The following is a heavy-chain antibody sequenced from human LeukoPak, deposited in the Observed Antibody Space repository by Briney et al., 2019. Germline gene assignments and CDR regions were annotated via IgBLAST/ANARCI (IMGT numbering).Heavy chain of an antibody. D-gene: IGHD2-2*01. CDR1: GYTFISYG. J-gene: IGHJ6*02. Sequence: GSVKVSCKASGYTFISYGISWVRQAPGQGLEWMGWISAYNGNTNYAQKLQGRVTMTTDTSTSTAYMELRSLRSDDTAVYYCARGVPAAMPLGGYYGMDVWGQGTTVTVSS. CDR3: ARGVPAAMPLGGYYGMDV. CDR2: ISAYNGNT. V-gene: IGHV1-18*01.